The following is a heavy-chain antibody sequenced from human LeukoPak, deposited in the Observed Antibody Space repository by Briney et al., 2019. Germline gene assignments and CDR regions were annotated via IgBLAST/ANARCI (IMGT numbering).Heavy chain of an antibody. CDR1: CYSISSGYY. Sequence: PSETLSLTCAVSCYSISSGYYWGWVRQPPGKGLEWIGSIYHSETAYYNPSLKSRVTISIDTSKNQFSLKLSSVTAADTAVYYCAREFYDSSGYTDYWGQGTLVTVSS. V-gene: IGHV4-38-2*02. CDR3: AREFYDSSGYTDY. CDR2: IYHSETA. J-gene: IGHJ4*02. D-gene: IGHD3-22*01.